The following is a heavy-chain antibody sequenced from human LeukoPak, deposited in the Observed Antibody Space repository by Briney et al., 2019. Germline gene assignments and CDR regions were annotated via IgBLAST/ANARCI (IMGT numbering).Heavy chain of an antibody. Sequence: SVKVSCKASGFTFTSSAVQWVRQARGQRLEWIGWIVVGSGNTNYAQKFQERVTITRDMSTSTAYMELSSLRSEDTAVYYCAASPDYYDSSGYSYYFDYWSQGTLVTVSS. V-gene: IGHV1-58*01. CDR1: GFTFTSSA. CDR3: AASPDYYDSSGYSYYFDY. J-gene: IGHJ4*02. D-gene: IGHD3-22*01. CDR2: IVVGSGNT.